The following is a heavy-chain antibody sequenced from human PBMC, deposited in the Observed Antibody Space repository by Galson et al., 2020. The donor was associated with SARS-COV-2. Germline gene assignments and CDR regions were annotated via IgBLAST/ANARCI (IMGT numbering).Heavy chain of an antibody. J-gene: IGHJ5*02. CDR1: GFTFSDYN. CDR3: AREIAYYGSGSYTGWFDP. CDR2: MSSDDRNE. V-gene: IGHV3-30*04. Sequence: GGSLRLSCAASGFTFSDYNMNWVRQAPGKGLEWVALMSSDDRNEYYADSVQGRFTISRDNSKNTLYLQMNSLRTDDTAVYYCAREIAYYGSGSYTGWFDPWGQGTLVTVSS. D-gene: IGHD3-10*01.